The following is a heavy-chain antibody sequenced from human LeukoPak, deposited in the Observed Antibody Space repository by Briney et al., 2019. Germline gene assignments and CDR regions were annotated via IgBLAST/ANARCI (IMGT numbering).Heavy chain of an antibody. CDR3: ARDGGGYPPDNWFDP. CDR1: RYTFTGYY. V-gene: IGHV1-46*01. CDR2: INPSGGST. Sequence: ASVKVSCKASRYTFTGYYMHWVRQAPGQGLEWMGIINPSGGSTSYAQKFQGRVTMTRDMSTSTVYMELSSLRSEDTAVYYCARDGGGYPPDNWFDPWGQGTLVTVSS. J-gene: IGHJ5*02. D-gene: IGHD5-24*01.